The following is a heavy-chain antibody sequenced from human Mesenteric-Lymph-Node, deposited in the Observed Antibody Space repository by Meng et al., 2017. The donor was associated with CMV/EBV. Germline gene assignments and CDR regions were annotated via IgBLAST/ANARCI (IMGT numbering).Heavy chain of an antibody. CDR3: ARHVAGYCSGGSCYWDL. CDR1: YSFTSYW. V-gene: IGHV5-10-1*01. D-gene: IGHD2-15*01. CDR2: IDPSDSYT. J-gene: IGHJ2*01. Sequence: YSFTSYWISWVRQMPGKGLEWMGRIDPSDSYTNYSPSFQGHVTISADKSISTAYLQWSSLKASDTAMYYCARHVAGYCSGGSCYWDLWGRGTLVTSPQ.